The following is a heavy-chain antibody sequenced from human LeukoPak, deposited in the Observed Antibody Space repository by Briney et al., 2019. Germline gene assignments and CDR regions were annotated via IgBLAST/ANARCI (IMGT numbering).Heavy chain of an antibody. V-gene: IGHV3-30*18. CDR1: GFTFSTYG. D-gene: IGHD1-26*01. Sequence: PGRSLRLSCAASGFTFSTYGMHWVRQAPGRGLEWVAVISYDGSNKYCADSVKGRFTISRDNSKNTLYLQMNSLGAEDTAVYYCAKVFFSGSYYAASDYWGQGTLVTVSS. J-gene: IGHJ4*02. CDR3: AKVFFSGSYYAASDY. CDR2: ISYDGSNK.